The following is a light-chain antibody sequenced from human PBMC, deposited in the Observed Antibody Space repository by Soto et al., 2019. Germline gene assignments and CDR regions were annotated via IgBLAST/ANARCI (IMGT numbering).Light chain of an antibody. Sequence: QSVLTQPPSVSGAPGQRVTISCTGSTSNIGAGYDVHWYQQLPGTAPKLLIYGNNNRPSGVPDRFYGSKSGTSASLAITGLQAEDEADYYCQSYDSSLSGSVFGGGTKLNVL. CDR3: QSYDSSLSGSV. CDR1: TSNIGAGYD. J-gene: IGLJ3*02. CDR2: GNN. V-gene: IGLV1-40*01.